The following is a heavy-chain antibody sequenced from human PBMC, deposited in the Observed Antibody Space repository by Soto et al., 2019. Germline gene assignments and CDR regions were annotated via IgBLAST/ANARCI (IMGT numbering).Heavy chain of an antibody. Sequence: PSQTLSLTCVISGDSVPSNSAAWNWIRQSPSRGLEWLGRTYYRSRWYNDYAVSVRSRITVNADTSKNQFSLHLNSVTPEDTAVFFFFEGTAPKGYYTVVWHNGPPVTVS. CDR1: GDSVPSNSAA. CDR2: TYYRSRWYN. CDR3: FEGTAPKGYYTVV. J-gene: IGHJ6*03. D-gene: IGHD2-8*02. V-gene: IGHV6-1*01.